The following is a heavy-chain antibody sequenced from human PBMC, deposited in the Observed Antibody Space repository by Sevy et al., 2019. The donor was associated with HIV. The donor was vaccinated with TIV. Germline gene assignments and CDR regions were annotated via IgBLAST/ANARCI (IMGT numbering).Heavy chain of an antibody. Sequence: SETLSLTCAVSGESMSTSNWWSWVRQTAEKGLQWIGEIYQTGSTNYNPSLKSRVTISLDKSKNQFSLNLMSVTAADTAAYYCARTTIRPSGRLRWIDSWGRGTLVTVSS. CDR2: IYQTGST. CDR1: GESMSTSNW. V-gene: IGHV4-4*02. CDR3: ARTTIRPSGRLRWIDS. J-gene: IGHJ5*01.